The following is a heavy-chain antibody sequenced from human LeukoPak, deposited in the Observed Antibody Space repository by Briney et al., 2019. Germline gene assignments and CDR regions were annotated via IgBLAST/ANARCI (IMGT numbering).Heavy chain of an antibody. Sequence: SETLSLTCTVSGGSISSGDYYWSWIRQPPGKGLEWIGYIYYSGSTYYNPSLKSRVTISVDMSKNQFSLKLSSVTAADTAVYYCARDQGYNWNWFDPWGQGTLVTVSS. V-gene: IGHV4-30-4*08. D-gene: IGHD1-1*01. CDR1: GGSISSGDYY. J-gene: IGHJ5*02. CDR2: IYYSGST. CDR3: ARDQGYNWNWFDP.